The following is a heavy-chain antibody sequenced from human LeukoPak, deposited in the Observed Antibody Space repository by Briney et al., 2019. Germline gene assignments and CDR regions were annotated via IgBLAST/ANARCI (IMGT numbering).Heavy chain of an antibody. CDR1: GFNVSSNY. V-gene: IGHV3-66*01. D-gene: IGHD6-13*01. CDR2: IYSGGST. CDR3: ARVDSRTAQFDY. Sequence: LTGGSLRVSCAVSGFNVSSNYLNWVRQAPGKGPEWVSVIYSGGSTYYADSVKGRFTISRDNSKNTLYLQMNSLRAEDTAVYHCARVDSRTAQFDYWGQGTLVTVSS. J-gene: IGHJ4*02.